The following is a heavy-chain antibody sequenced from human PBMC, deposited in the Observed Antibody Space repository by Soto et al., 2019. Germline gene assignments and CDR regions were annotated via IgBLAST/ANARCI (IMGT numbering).Heavy chain of an antibody. D-gene: IGHD5-18*01. CDR3: ARDVDTAMVPLFDP. CDR2: IYYSGST. J-gene: IGHJ5*02. Sequence: SETLSLTCTVSGGSISSYYWSWIRQPPGKGLEWIGYIYYSGSTNYNPSLKSRVTISVDTSKNQFSLKLSSVTAADTAVYYCARDVDTAMVPLFDPWGQGTRVTVSS. CDR1: GGSISSYY. V-gene: IGHV4-59*01.